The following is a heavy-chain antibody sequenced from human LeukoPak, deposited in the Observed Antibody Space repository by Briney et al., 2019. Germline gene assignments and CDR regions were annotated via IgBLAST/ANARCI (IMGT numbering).Heavy chain of an antibody. CDR2: IYTSGST. V-gene: IGHV4-4*07. J-gene: IGHJ4*02. D-gene: IGHD2-21*02. CDR1: GGSINNYF. Sequence: PSETLSLTCTVSGGSINNYFWSWVRQPAGEGPEWIGRIYTSGSTNYNPSLRSRVTISVDMSKNQFSLKLSSVTAADTAVYYCARDDPARMTATLDYWGQGILVTVSS. CDR3: ARDDPARMTATLDY.